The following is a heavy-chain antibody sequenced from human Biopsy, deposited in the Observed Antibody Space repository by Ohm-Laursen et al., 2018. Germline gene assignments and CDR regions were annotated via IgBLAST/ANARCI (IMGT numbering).Heavy chain of an antibody. D-gene: IGHD2-2*01. CDR3: ARESALKWYQSLSYFNGMDV. V-gene: IGHV3-21*01. J-gene: IGHJ6*02. CDR1: GFIFSTYT. CDR2: ISSRSSDI. Sequence: SLSLSFTCSGFIFSTYTMDWFRQAPGEGLEWVSSISSRSSDIYYADSVKGRFNISRDNAKNSLFLHMNSLSAEDTAVYYCARESALKWYQSLSYFNGMDVWGQGTTVTVSS.